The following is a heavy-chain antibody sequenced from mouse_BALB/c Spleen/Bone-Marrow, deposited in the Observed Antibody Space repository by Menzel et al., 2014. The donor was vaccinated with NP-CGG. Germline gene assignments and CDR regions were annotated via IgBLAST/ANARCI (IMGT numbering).Heavy chain of an antibody. D-gene: IGHD2-10*02. CDR2: IWGGGKE. CDR3: AKHRSVYPYAMDY. Sequence: QVQLKQSGPGLVAPSQSLSITCTVSGFSLSDYGVSWIRQSPGKGLEWLGVIWGGGKEYYNSVLKSRLSINKDNSKSXVFLKMYGLQTDDTAIYYCAKHRSVYPYAMDYWGQGTSVTVSS. V-gene: IGHV2-6-5*01. CDR1: GFSLSDYG. J-gene: IGHJ4*01.